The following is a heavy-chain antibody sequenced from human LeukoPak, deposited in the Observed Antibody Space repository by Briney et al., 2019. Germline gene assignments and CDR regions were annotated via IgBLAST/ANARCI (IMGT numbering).Heavy chain of an antibody. Sequence: GGSLRLSCAVSGFTFRNYWMIWVRQAPGKGLEWVANINEDGSKKYYVGSVEGRFTISRDDAKNSLFLQMNSLRDEDTGVYYCARAPSEVGGYYPEYFRHWGQGTLVTVSS. J-gene: IGHJ1*01. CDR1: GFTFRNYW. V-gene: IGHV3-7*01. D-gene: IGHD3-22*01. CDR3: ARAPSEVGGYYPEYFRH. CDR2: INEDGSKK.